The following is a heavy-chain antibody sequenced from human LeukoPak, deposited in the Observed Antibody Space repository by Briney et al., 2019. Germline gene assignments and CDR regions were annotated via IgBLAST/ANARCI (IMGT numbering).Heavy chain of an antibody. V-gene: IGHV4-31*03. D-gene: IGHD2-15*01. CDR2: IYYSGST. J-gene: IGHJ5*02. Sequence: SQTLSLTCTVSGGSISSGGYYWSWIRQHPGKGLEWIGYIYYSGSTYYNPSLKSRVTISVDTSKNQFSLKLSSVTAADTAVYYSASPYCSGGSCYAKTWGQGTLVTVSS. CDR3: ASPYCSGGSCYAKT. CDR1: GGSISSGGYY.